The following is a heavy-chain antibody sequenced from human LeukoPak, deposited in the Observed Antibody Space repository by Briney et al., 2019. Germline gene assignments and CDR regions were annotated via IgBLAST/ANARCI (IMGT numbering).Heavy chain of an antibody. CDR2: INWNGGST. Sequence: GGSLRLSCAASGFTFDDYGMSWVRQAPGKGLEWVSGINWNGGSTGYADSVKGRFTISRDNAKNSLYLQMNSLGAEDTALYYCARGGITIFGVVSYMDVWGKGTTVTVSS. V-gene: IGHV3-20*04. CDR3: ARGGITIFGVVSYMDV. J-gene: IGHJ6*03. CDR1: GFTFDDYG. D-gene: IGHD3-3*01.